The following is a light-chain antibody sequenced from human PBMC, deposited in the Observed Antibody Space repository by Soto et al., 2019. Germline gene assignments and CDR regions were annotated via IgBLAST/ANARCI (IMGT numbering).Light chain of an antibody. V-gene: IGLV4-69*01. J-gene: IGLJ2*01. Sequence: QSVLTQSPSVSASLGASVKVTCTLTSGHSSYTIAWHQQQPEKGPRYLMKLNSDGSHSKGDGIPDRFSGSSSGAERYLTISNLQSDDEAYYYCQTWDTGIVIFGGGTKLTVL. CDR3: QTWDTGIVI. CDR1: SGHSSYT. CDR2: LNSDGSH.